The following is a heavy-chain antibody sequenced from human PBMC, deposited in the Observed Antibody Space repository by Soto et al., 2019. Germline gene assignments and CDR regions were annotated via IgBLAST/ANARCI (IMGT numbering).Heavy chain of an antibody. D-gene: IGHD3-16*01. V-gene: IGHV1-46*01. CDR3: ARDYWGSYEY. CDR1: AGTFSSYA. J-gene: IGHJ4*02. Sequence: ASVKVSCKASAGTFSSYAISWVRQAPGQGLEWMGIINPSGGSTSYAQKFQGRVTMTRDTSIRTAYLEVNRLKSDDTAVYYCARDYWGSYEYWGQGTPVTVSS. CDR2: INPSGGST.